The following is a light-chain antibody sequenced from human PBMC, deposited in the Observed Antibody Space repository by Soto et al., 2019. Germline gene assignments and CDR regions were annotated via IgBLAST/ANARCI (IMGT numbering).Light chain of an antibody. CDR3: EQYNNWPIT. CDR2: GAS. J-gene: IGKJ5*01. V-gene: IGKV3-15*01. Sequence: EIGMTQSPAPLSVSPREKATLSCRASQYIGSNLAWYQQKPGQAPRLLIYGASTRATGIPARFSGSGSGTEFTLTISSLQSEDFAVYYCEQYNNWPITFGQGTRLEIK. CDR1: QYIGSN.